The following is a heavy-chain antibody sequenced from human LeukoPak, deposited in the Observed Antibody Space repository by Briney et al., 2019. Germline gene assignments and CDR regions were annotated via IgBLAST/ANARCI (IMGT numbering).Heavy chain of an antibody. CDR2: INHSGST. J-gene: IGHJ4*02. D-gene: IGHD2-2*01. CDR1: GGSFSGYY. CDR3: ARSKKLVVPAAILRRSGSPRFDY. Sequence: SETLSLTCAVSGGSFSGYYWSWIRQPPGKGLEWIGEINHSGSTNYNPSLKSRVTISVDTSKNQFSLKLSSVTAADTAVYYCARSKKLVVPAAILRRSGSPRFDYWGQGTLVTVSS. V-gene: IGHV4-34*01.